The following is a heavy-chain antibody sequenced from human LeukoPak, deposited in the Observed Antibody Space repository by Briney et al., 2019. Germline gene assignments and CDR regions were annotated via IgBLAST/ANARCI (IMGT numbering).Heavy chain of an antibody. D-gene: IGHD3-10*01. J-gene: IGHJ4*02. V-gene: IGHV3-30*03. CDR2: ISYDGSNK. Sequence: GGSLRLSCAASGFTFSSYGMHWVRQAPGKGLEWVAVISYDGSNKYYADSVEGRFTISRDNSKNTLYLQMNSLRAEDTAVYYCAAQGPFGPYDYWGQGTLVTVSS. CDR1: GFTFSSYG. CDR3: AAQGPFGPYDY.